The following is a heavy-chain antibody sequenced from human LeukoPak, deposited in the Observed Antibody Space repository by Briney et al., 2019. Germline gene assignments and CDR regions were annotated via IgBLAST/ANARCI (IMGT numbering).Heavy chain of an antibody. Sequence: SETLSLTCIVSGGSISRYYWSWIRRPPGKGLEWLGSVHYTGSTCYKTSLKSRLTVDMDTSRNQFSLRLSSVTAADTAVYYCARTSHSGYMVRGVLYYGMDVWGQGTTVTVSS. CDR3: ARTSHSGYMVRGVLYYGMDV. J-gene: IGHJ6*02. CDR2: VHYTGST. V-gene: IGHV4-39*01. CDR1: GGSISRYY. D-gene: IGHD3-10*01.